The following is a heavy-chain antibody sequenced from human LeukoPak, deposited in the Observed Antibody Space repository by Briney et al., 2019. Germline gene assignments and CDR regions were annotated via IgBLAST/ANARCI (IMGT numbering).Heavy chain of an antibody. CDR3: VREDLGVDY. D-gene: IGHD1-26*01. CDR2: LYVNENR. Sequence: GGSLRLSCTASGFTFGDYAVSWVRQAPGKGLEWISILYVNENRYYADSVKGRFIISRDTSKNTLYLQMNSLRAEDTAMYYCVREDLGVDYWGQGTLVTVSS. CDR1: GFTFGDYA. V-gene: IGHV3-53*01. J-gene: IGHJ4*02.